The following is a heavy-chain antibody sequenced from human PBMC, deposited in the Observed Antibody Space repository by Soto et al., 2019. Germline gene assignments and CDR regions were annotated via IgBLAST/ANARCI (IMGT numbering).Heavy chain of an antibody. Sequence: PSVKVSCKASGYTFTSYDINWVRQATGQGLEWMGWMNPNSGNTGYAQKFQGRVTMTRNTSISTAYMELSSLRSEDTAVYYCARSFFFGVVIPDNWFDPWGQGTLVTVSS. J-gene: IGHJ5*02. CDR3: ARSFFFGVVIPDNWFDP. CDR1: GYTFTSYD. D-gene: IGHD3-3*01. V-gene: IGHV1-8*01. CDR2: MNPNSGNT.